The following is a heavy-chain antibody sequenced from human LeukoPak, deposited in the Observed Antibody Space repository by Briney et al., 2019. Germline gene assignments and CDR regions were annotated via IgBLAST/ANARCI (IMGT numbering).Heavy chain of an antibody. D-gene: IGHD2-15*01. J-gene: IGHJ4*02. CDR1: GYTFTRYY. Sequence: ASVKVSCKASGYTFTRYYLYWVRQAPGQGLEWMGWINPNSGDTNYAQRFQGRVTMTRDTSISTAYMELSRLRYDDTAVFFCARGYCSGNTCYSNGLDPTFDYWGQGTLVTVSS. CDR2: INPNSGDT. CDR3: ARGYCSGNTCYSNGLDPTFDY. V-gene: IGHV1-2*02.